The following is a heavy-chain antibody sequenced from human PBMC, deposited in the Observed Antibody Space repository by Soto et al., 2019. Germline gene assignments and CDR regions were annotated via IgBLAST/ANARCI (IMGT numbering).Heavy chain of an antibody. CDR3: SSSYVQSRPIDY. Sequence: ASVKVSCEASGYSVTAYYMHWLRQAPGQAFEWMGIINPGDHSTRYSHNFQGRVAMTSDTSTSPVYLDLSSLRSEDTALYYCSSSYVQSRPIDYLGQGTLVTVSS. J-gene: IGHJ4*02. D-gene: IGHD3-10*02. CDR2: INPGDHST. V-gene: IGHV1-46*03. CDR1: GYSVTAYY.